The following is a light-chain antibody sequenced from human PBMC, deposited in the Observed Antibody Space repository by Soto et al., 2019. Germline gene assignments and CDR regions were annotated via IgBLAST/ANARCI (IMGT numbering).Light chain of an antibody. CDR3: QHYDTYSIT. Sequence: IQMTQSPSSLSASVGDRVTMTCRASQSISTWLAWYQQQPGKTPKLLIYKASLLENGVPSRFSGSGSGTEFTLTIGSLQPDDFATYYCQHYDTYSITFGQGTRLEIK. CDR2: KAS. V-gene: IGKV1-5*03. J-gene: IGKJ5*01. CDR1: QSISTW.